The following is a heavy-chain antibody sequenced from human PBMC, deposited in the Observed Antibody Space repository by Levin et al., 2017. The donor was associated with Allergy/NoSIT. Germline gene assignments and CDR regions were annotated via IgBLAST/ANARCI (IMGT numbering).Heavy chain of an antibody. CDR1: GFTFSSYA. J-gene: IGHJ4*02. CDR3: AKDNGWLQFYLDY. D-gene: IGHD5-24*01. CDR2: ISGSGGST. V-gene: IGHV3-23*01. Sequence: PGGSLRLSCAASGFTFSSYAMSWVRQAPGRGLEWVSAISGSGGSTYYADSVKGRFTISRDNSKNTLYLQMNSLRAEDTAVYYCAKDNGWLQFYLDYWGQGTLVTVSS.